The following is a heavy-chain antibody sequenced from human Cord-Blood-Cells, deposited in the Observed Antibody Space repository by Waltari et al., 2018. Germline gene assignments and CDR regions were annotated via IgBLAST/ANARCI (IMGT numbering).Heavy chain of an antibody. V-gene: IGHV3-66*01. CDR3: ARVMAGARINWYFDL. CDR2: MYSGGST. D-gene: IGHD6-19*01. CDR1: GFTVSSNY. J-gene: IGHJ2*01. Sequence: EVQLVESGGGLVQPGGSLRLSCAASGFTVSSNYMSWVRQAPGKGLEGVSVMYSGGSTYDADSVKGRFTISRDNSKNTLYLQMNSLRAEDTAVYYCARVMAGARINWYFDLWGRGTLVTVSS.